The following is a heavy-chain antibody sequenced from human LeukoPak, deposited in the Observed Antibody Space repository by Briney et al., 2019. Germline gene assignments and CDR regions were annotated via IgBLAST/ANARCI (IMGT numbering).Heavy chain of an antibody. CDR2: IIPIFGTA. V-gene: IGHV1-69*13. CDR1: GGTFSSYA. J-gene: IGHJ3*02. CDR3: ASRLPAAIPAPGAFDI. D-gene: IGHD2-2*02. Sequence: SVKVSCKASGGTFSSYAISWVRQAPGQGLEWMGGIIPIFGTANYAQKFQGRVTITADESTSIAYMELSSLRSEDTAVYYCASRLPAAIPAPGAFDIWGQGTMVTVSS.